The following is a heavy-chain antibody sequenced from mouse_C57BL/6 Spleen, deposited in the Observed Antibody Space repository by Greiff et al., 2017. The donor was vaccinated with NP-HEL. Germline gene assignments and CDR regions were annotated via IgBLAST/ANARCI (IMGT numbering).Heavy chain of an antibody. CDR1: GYTFTSYW. V-gene: IGHV1-69*01. D-gene: IGHD2-10*02. CDR2: IDPSDSYT. CDR3: ARSGYGNYYFDY. J-gene: IGHJ2*01. Sequence: QVQLQQPGAELVMPGASVKLSCKASGYTFTSYWMHWVKQRPGQGLEWIGEIDPSDSYTNYNQKFKGKSTLTVDKSSSTAYMQLSSLTSEDSAVYYYARSGYGNYYFDYWGQGTTLTVSS.